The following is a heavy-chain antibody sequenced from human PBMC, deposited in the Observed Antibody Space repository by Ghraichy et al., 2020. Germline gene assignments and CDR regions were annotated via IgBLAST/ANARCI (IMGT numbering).Heavy chain of an antibody. CDR2: IYHSGST. CDR1: GGSISSSNW. V-gene: IGHV4-4*02. CDR3: ARALVQWEPIYYFDY. D-gene: IGHD1-26*01. J-gene: IGHJ4*02. Sequence: SETLSLTCAVSGGSISSSNWWSWVRQPPGKGLEWIGEIYHSGSTNYNPSLKSRVTISVDKSKNQFSLKLSSVTAADTAVYYCARALVQWEPIYYFDYWGQGTLVTVSS.